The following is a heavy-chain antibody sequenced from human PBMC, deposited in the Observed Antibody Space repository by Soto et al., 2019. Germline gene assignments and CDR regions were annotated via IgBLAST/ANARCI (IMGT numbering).Heavy chain of an antibody. CDR1: GGTFSSYA. D-gene: IGHD5-12*01. J-gene: IGHJ3*02. Sequence: QVQLVQSGAEVKKPGSSVKVSCKASGGTFSSYAISWVRQAPGQGLEWMGRIIPILGIANYAQKFQGRVTITADKSTSTAYMELSSLRSEDTAVYYCARCRYATPPPRPSDAFDIWGQGTMVTVSS. V-gene: IGHV1-69*02. CDR2: IIPILGIA. CDR3: ARCRYATPPPRPSDAFDI.